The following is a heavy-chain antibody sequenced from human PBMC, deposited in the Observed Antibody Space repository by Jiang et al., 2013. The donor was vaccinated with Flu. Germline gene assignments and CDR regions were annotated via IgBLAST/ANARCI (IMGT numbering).Heavy chain of an antibody. CDR3: ARRKDDSSGFYDAFDI. J-gene: IGHJ3*02. CDR2: LIRVTLIP. CDR1: GYSFTTYW. Sequence: LRISCKGSGYSFTTYWISLGAPDARERPGVEWGGLIRVTLIPTTRPSFQGHVAISADKSISTAYLQWSSLEASDTAMYYCARRKDDSSGFYDAFDIWGQGTMVTVSS. D-gene: IGHD3-22*01. V-gene: IGHV5-10-1*01.